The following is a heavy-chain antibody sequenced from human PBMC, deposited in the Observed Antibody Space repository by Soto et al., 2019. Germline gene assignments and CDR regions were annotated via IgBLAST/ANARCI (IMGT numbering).Heavy chain of an antibody. J-gene: IGHJ4*02. CDR1: GFTVSSNY. Sequence: VQLVETGGGLIQPGGSLRLSCAASGFTVSSNYMSWVRQAPGKGLEWVSYISSSGGTTYYADSVKGRFTISRDNAKNSLYLQMNSLRAEDTAVYYCARDRYSNGWHPFDYWGQGTLVTVSS. CDR2: ISSSGGTT. D-gene: IGHD6-19*01. CDR3: ARDRYSNGWHPFDY. V-gene: IGHV3-11*01.